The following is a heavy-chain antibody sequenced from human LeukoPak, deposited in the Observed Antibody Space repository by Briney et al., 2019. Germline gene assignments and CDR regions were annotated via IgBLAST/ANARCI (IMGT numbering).Heavy chain of an antibody. V-gene: IGHV1-8*01. D-gene: IGHD6-13*01. CDR1: GYTFTSYD. CDR3: ARTGAAGNRYYYYGMDV. Sequence: ASVKVSCKASGYTFTSYDINWVRQATGQGLEWMGWMNPNSGNTGYAQKFQGRVTMTRNTSISTAYMELSSLRSEDTAVYYCARTGAAGNRYYYYGMDVWGQGTTVTVSS. CDR2: MNPNSGNT. J-gene: IGHJ6*02.